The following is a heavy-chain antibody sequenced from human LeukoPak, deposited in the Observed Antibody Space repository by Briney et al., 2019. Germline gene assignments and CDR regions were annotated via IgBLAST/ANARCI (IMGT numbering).Heavy chain of an antibody. V-gene: IGHV3-23*01. CDR2: ISGSGGNT. Sequence: GGSLRLSCAASGFTFNNYEMNWVRQAPGKGLEWVSSISGSGGNTYYADSVKGRFTISRDNSKNTLYLQMNSLRAEDTAVYYCARAMVRGAHIPPGFDYWGQGTLVTVSS. CDR3: ARAMVRGAHIPPGFDY. D-gene: IGHD3-10*01. J-gene: IGHJ4*02. CDR1: GFTFNNYE.